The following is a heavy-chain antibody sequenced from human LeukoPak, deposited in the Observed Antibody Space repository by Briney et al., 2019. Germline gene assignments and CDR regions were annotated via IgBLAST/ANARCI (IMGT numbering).Heavy chain of an antibody. J-gene: IGHJ4*02. V-gene: IGHV4-39*07. CDR2: IYYSGKT. CDR3: ARTAGWSYGFDY. D-gene: IGHD5-18*01. Sequence: SETLSLTCTVSGGSLSSSSYYWGWIRQPPGKGLEWIGSIYYSGKTYYNPSLKSRVTISVDTSKNQFSLKLSSVTAADTAVYYCARTAGWSYGFDYWGQGTLVTVSS. CDR1: GGSLSSSSYY.